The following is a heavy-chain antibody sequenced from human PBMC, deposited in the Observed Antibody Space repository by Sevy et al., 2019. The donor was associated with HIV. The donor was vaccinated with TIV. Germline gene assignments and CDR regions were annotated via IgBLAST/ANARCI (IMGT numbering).Heavy chain of an antibody. D-gene: IGHD3-9*01. J-gene: IGHJ6*02. CDR2: INHSGST. CDR3: ARGPSYYDILTGYHYYHYGMDV. Sequence: SETLSLTCAVYGGSFSGYYWSWIRQPPGKGLEWIGEINHSGSTNYNPSLKSRVTISVDTSKNQFSLKLSSVTAADTAVYYCARGPSYYDILTGYHYYHYGMDVWGQGTTVTVSS. V-gene: IGHV4-34*01. CDR1: GGSFSGYY.